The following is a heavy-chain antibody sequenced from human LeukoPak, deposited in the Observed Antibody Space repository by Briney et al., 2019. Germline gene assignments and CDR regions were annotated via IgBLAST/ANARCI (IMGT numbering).Heavy chain of an antibody. CDR1: GGSISSGSYY. D-gene: IGHD6-19*01. J-gene: IGHJ4*02. CDR2: IYTSGST. Sequence: PSQTLSLTCTVSGGSISSGSYYWSWLRQPAGKGLEWIGRIYTSGSTNYNPSLKSRVTISVDTSKNQFSLKLSSVTAADTAVYYCARSLGWYVVYWGQGTLVTVS. V-gene: IGHV4-61*02. CDR3: ARSLGWYVVY.